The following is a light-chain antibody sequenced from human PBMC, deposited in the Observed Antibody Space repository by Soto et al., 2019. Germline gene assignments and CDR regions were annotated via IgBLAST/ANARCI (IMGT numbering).Light chain of an antibody. V-gene: IGLV2-14*03. Sequence: ALTXPASVSGSPGQSITISCTGTNSDVGAYSYVSWYQQYPGKAPKLLIYDVGARPSGISDRFSGSKSGNTASLTISGLQAEDEADYYCSSYTAFTTYVFGSGTKVTVL. CDR2: DVG. CDR1: NSDVGAYSY. J-gene: IGLJ1*01. CDR3: SSYTAFTTYV.